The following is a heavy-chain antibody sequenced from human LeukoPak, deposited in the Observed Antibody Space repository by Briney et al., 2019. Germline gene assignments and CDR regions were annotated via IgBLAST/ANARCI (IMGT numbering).Heavy chain of an antibody. Sequence: GGSLRLSCAASGFTFSNYWMHWVRQAPRKGLVWVSRINSDGSGTTYADSVRGRFTISRVNAKNTLYLQVNSLRAEDTAVYYCARTEGTVAYDSWGQGTLVTVSS. CDR3: ARTEGTVAYDS. CDR2: INSDGSGT. J-gene: IGHJ5*01. D-gene: IGHD4-23*01. CDR1: GFTFSNYW. V-gene: IGHV3-74*01.